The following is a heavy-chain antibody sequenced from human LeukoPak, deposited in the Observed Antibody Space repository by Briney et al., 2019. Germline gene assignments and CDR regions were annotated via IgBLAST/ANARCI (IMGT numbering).Heavy chain of an antibody. CDR2: ISYDGSNK. D-gene: IGHD4-17*01. V-gene: IGHV3-30*03. CDR1: GFTFSSYG. Sequence: GGSLRLSCAASGFTFSSYGMHWVRQAPGKGLEWVAVISYDGSNKYYADSVKGRFTISRDNSKSTLYLQMNSLRAEDTAVYYCAMGIAGSDYGAWGQGTLVTVSS. CDR3: AMGIAGSDYGA. J-gene: IGHJ5*02.